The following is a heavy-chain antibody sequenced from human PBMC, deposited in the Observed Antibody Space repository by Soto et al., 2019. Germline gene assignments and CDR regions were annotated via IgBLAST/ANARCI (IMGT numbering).Heavy chain of an antibody. CDR1: GGTFSSYA. D-gene: IGHD6-13*01. CDR2: IIPIFGTA. CDR3: ARDPGYSSSWHYYYGMDV. Sequence: ASVKVSCKASGGTFSSYAISWVRQAPGQGLEWMGGIIPIFGTANYAQKFQGRVTITADESTSTAYMELSSLRSEDTAVYYCARDPGYSSSWHYYYGMDVWGQGTTVTVS. V-gene: IGHV1-69*13. J-gene: IGHJ6*02.